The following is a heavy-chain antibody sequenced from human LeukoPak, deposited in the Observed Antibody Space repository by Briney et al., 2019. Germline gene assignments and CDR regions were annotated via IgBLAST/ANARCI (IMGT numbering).Heavy chain of an antibody. J-gene: IGHJ4*02. CDR1: GFTFSSHP. Sequence: GGSLRLSCAASGFTFSSHPIHWVRQAPGKGLEWVAAISSDGSNQDYADSMKGRFTVSRDNSKNTLHLQMNSLSPEDTAVYYCAREGYGSSTSWGYFDYWGQGILVTVSS. CDR3: AREGYGSSTSWGYFDY. CDR2: ISSDGSNQ. D-gene: IGHD6-13*01. V-gene: IGHV3-30*04.